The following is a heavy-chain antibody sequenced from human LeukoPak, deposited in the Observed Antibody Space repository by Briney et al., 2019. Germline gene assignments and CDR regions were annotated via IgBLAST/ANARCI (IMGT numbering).Heavy chain of an antibody. CDR3: AKAATVTLFFDAFDI. CDR1: GFTFDDYA. CDR2: ISWNSGSI. J-gene: IGHJ3*02. Sequence: GGSLRLSYAASGFTFDDYAMHWVRQAPGKGLEWVSGISWNSGSIGYADSVKGRFTISRDNAKNSLYLQMNSLRAEDTALYYCAKAATVTLFFDAFDIWGQGTMVTVSS. D-gene: IGHD4-17*01. V-gene: IGHV3-9*01.